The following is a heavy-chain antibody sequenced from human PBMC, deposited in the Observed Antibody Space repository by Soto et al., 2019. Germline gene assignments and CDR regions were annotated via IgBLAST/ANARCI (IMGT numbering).Heavy chain of an antibody. CDR3: AHGLAGSGSYYPSPFDY. V-gene: IGHV2-5*02. Sequence: SGPTLVNPTQTLTLTCTFSGFSLSTSGVGVGWIRQPPGKALEWLALIYWDDDKRYSPSLKSRLTITTDTSKNQVVLTMTNMDPVDTATYYCAHGLAGSGSYYPSPFDYWGQGTLVTVS. CDR1: GFSLSTSGVG. J-gene: IGHJ4*02. D-gene: IGHD3-10*01. CDR2: IYWDDDK.